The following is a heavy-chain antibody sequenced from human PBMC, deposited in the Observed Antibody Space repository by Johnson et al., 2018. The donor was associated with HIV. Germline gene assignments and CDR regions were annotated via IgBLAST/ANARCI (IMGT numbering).Heavy chain of an antibody. Sequence: QVPLVESGGGVVQPRRSLRLSCAASGFTFSSYAMHWVRQAPGKGLEWVAVISYDGSNKFYADSVKGRFTISRDNSKNTLYLQMNSLRHEDTAVYYCARDQGELRRTHAFDIWGQGTMVTVSS. V-gene: IGHV3-30*04. D-gene: IGHD1-14*01. CDR1: GFTFSSYA. CDR3: ARDQGELRRTHAFDI. CDR2: ISYDGSNK. J-gene: IGHJ3*02.